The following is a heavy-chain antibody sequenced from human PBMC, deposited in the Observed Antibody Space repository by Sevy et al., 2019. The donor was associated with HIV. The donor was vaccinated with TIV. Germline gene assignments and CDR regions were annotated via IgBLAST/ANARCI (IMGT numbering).Heavy chain of an antibody. CDR1: GFTFSSYG. CDR2: ISYDGRVK. D-gene: IGHD6-6*01. J-gene: IGHJ4*02. Sequence: GGYLRLSCAASGFTFSSYGMQWVRQAPGKGLEWVVVISYDGRVKYYEDAVKGRFTISRANSENTLYLQMNSLRPEDTAMYYCVKETLASRLITSGNHGFDYWGQGTLVTVSS. CDR3: VKETLASRLITSGNHGFDY. V-gene: IGHV3-30*18.